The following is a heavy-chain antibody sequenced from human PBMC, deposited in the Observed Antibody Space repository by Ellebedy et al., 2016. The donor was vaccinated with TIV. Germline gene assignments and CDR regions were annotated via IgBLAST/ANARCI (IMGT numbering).Heavy chain of an antibody. CDR1: GGSISPYY. J-gene: IGHJ3*02. CDR3: ARVVWQQPVSYAFDI. Sequence: MPSETLSLTCTVSGGSISPYYWSWIRQPPGKGLEWIGYISYSGSTHYNPSLKSRVTISVDTSKNQFSLRLSSVTAADTAVYYCARVVWQQPVSYAFDIWGQGTMVTVSS. V-gene: IGHV4-59*01. CDR2: ISYSGST. D-gene: IGHD6-13*01.